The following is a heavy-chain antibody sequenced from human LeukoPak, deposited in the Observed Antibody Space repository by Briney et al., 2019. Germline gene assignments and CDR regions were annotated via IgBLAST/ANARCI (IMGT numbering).Heavy chain of an antibody. CDR1: GASITTYY. Sequence: PSETLSLTCVVSGASITTYYWSWFRQPPGKGPEWMGNIYHAGGANYNPSLKSRVTISVDTSKNQFSLRLTSVTAADTAIYYWAKSAGSKNAFDIWGQGTMATVSS. J-gene: IGHJ3*02. CDR3: AKSAGSKNAFDI. V-gene: IGHV4-59*01. CDR2: IYHAGGA.